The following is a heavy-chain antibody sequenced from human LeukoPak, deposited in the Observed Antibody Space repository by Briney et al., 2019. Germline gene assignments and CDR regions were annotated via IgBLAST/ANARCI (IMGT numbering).Heavy chain of an antibody. CDR2: IVVGSGNT. D-gene: IGHD6-19*01. V-gene: IGHV1-58*02. Sequence: GASVKVSCKASGLTFTSSAMQWVRQARGQRLEWIGWIVVGSGNTNYAQKFQERVTITRDMSTSTAYMELSSLRSEDTAVYYCAASSPAAGDAFDIWGQGTMVTVSS. CDR3: AASSPAAGDAFDI. CDR1: GLTFTSSA. J-gene: IGHJ3*02.